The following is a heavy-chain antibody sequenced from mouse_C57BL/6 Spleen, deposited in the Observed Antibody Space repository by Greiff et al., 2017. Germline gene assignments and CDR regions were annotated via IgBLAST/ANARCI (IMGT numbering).Heavy chain of an antibody. V-gene: IGHV14-4*01. CDR3: TTGPYDGPGY. Sequence: VQLQQSGAELVRPGASVKLSCTASGFNIKDDYMHWVKQRPEQGLEWIGWIDPENGDTEYASKFQGKATITADTSSNTAYLQLSSLTSEDTAVYYCTTGPYDGPGYGGQGTTLTVSS. J-gene: IGHJ2*01. CDR1: GFNIKDDY. D-gene: IGHD2-3*01. CDR2: IDPENGDT.